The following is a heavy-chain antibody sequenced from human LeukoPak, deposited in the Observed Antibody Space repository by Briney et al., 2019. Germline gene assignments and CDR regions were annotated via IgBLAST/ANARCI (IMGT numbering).Heavy chain of an antibody. D-gene: IGHD3-10*01. J-gene: IGHJ4*02. Sequence: GASVKVSCKASGGTFSSYAISWARQAPGQGLEWMGGIIPIFGTANYAQKFQGRVTITADESTSTAYMELSSLRSEDTAVYYCARDGDYYGSGSYYGFYWGQGTLVTVSS. CDR2: IIPIFGTA. CDR1: GGTFSSYA. CDR3: ARDGDYYGSGSYYGFY. V-gene: IGHV1-69*13.